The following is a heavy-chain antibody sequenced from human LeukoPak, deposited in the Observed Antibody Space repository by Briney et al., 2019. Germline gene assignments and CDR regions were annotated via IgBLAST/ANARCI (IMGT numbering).Heavy chain of an antibody. Sequence: GRSLRLSCAASGFTFSSYGMHWVRQAPGKGLEWVAVISYDGSNKYYADSVKGRFTISRDNSKNTLYLQMNSLIPEDTAVYYCASDYGAPDAADCWGQGTLVTVSS. CDR1: GFTFSSYG. V-gene: IGHV3-30*03. CDR2: ISYDGSNK. J-gene: IGHJ4*02. D-gene: IGHD4-17*01. CDR3: ASDYGAPDAADC.